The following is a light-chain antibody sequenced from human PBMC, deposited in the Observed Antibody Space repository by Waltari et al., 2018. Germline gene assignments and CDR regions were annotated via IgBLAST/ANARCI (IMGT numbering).Light chain of an antibody. Sequence: QTVVTQEPSFSVSPGGPVTLTCGLSSGSVSTSYYPSWYQQTPGQAPRTLIYSTNTRSSGVPDRFSGSIRGNKAALTITGAQADDESDYYCVLYMGSGISVFGGGTKLTVL. CDR2: STN. J-gene: IGLJ3*02. V-gene: IGLV8-61*01. CDR3: VLYMGSGISV. CDR1: SGSVSTSYY.